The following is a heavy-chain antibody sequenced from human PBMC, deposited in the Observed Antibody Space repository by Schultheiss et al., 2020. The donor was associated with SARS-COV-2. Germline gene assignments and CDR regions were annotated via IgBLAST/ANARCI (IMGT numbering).Heavy chain of an antibody. J-gene: IGHJ6*02. Sequence: GGSLRLSCAASGFTFSDYYMSWIRQAPGKGLEWVSYISSSGSTIYYADSVKGRFTISRDNAKNSLYLQMNSLRAEDTAVYYCARPRGYCSSTSCRPYYYYGMDVWGQGTTVTVSS. CDR2: ISSSGSTI. CDR1: GFTFSDYY. D-gene: IGHD2-2*01. CDR3: ARPRGYCSSTSCRPYYYYGMDV. V-gene: IGHV3-11*04.